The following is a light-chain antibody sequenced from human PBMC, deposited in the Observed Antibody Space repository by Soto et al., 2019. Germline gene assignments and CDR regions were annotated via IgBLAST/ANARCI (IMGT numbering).Light chain of an antibody. CDR2: VAS. J-gene: IGKJ2*01. CDR3: QQSFTTPRT. CDR1: QSISTY. V-gene: IGKV1-39*01. Sequence: IQMTQSPSSMSASVGDRVTITCRASQSISTYLNSYQQKPGKSPQHLIFVASSLHSGVPSRFSGSGSGTDFTLTISSLQPEDFATYYCQQSFTTPRTFGQGTKLDVK.